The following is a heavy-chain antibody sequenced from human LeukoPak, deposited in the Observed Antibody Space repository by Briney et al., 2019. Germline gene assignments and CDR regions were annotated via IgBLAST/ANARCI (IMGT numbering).Heavy chain of an antibody. Sequence: GGSLRLSRAASGFIFSNYGMNWVRQAPGKGLEWVANIKQDGSEKYYVDSVKGRFTISRDNAKNSLYLQMNSLRAEDTAVYYCARAPGIAAAADNWFDPWGQGTLVTVSS. CDR3: ARAPGIAAAADNWFDP. J-gene: IGHJ5*02. V-gene: IGHV3-7*01. CDR2: IKQDGSEK. D-gene: IGHD6-13*01. CDR1: GFIFSNYG.